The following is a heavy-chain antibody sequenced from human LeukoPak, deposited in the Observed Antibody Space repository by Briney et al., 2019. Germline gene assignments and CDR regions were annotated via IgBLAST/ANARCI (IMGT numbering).Heavy chain of an antibody. CDR2: IYYSGST. Sequence: SETLSLTCTVSGGSISSYYWSWIRQPPGKGLEWIGYIYYSGSTNYNPSLKSRVTISVDTSKNQFSLKLSSVTAADTAVYYCARLRYFYWLLQYWYFDLWGRGTLVTVSS. J-gene: IGHJ2*01. CDR3: ARLRYFYWLLQYWYFDL. V-gene: IGHV4-59*08. CDR1: GGSISSYY. D-gene: IGHD3-9*01.